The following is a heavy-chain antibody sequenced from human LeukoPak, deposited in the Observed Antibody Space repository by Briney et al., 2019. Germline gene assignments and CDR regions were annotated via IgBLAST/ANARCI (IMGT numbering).Heavy chain of an antibody. CDR1: GYTFTSYG. CDR3: ARAPIYFDWYSYDY. CDR2: ISAYNCNT. D-gene: IGHD3-9*01. V-gene: IGHV1-18*01. J-gene: IGHJ4*02. Sequence: ASVKVSCKASGYTFTSYGISWVRQAPGQGFEWMGWISAYNCNTNYAQKLQGRVTMTTDTSTSTAYMELRSLRSDDTAVYYCARAPIYFDWYSYDYWGQGTLVTVSS.